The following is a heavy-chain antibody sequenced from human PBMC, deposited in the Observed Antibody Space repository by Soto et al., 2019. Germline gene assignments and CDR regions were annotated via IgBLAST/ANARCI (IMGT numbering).Heavy chain of an antibody. CDR3: ARYGRSETSIAAFDI. J-gene: IGHJ3*02. CDR1: GYSFTTHW. V-gene: IGHV5-51*01. D-gene: IGHD3-9*01. Sequence: LVDSLKISCKGSGYSFTTHWLAWVSQISGKHLELMAMIDPGDSDIRYSPSFKGQVTFSVDQSINTAYLQCSGLKSSDTATYYCARYGRSETSIAAFDICGKGTTVTVSS. CDR2: IDPGDSDI.